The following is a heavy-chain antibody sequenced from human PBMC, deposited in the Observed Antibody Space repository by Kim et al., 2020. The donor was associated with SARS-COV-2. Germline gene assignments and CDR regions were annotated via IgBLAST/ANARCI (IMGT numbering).Heavy chain of an antibody. J-gene: IGHJ6*02. Sequence: GGSLRLSCAASGFTFSSYAMHWVRQAPGKGLEWVAVISYDGSNKYYADSVKGRFTISRDNSKNTLYLQMNSLRAEDTAVYYCARDRTGQQWPHLSMLTAYYYYYGMDVWGQGTTVTVSS. CDR3: ARDRTGQQWPHLSMLTAYYYYYGMDV. CDR1: GFTFSSYA. CDR2: ISYDGSNK. D-gene: IGHD6-19*01. V-gene: IGHV3-30*04.